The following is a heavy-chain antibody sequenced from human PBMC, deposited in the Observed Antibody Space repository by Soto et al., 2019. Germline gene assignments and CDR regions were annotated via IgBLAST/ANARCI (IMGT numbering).Heavy chain of an antibody. V-gene: IGHV2-5*02. J-gene: IGHJ5*02. CDR3: AHSLYDYVWGTNWFDP. CDR1: GFSRSTSGVG. Sequence: QITLKESGPTLVKPTQTLTLTCTFPGFSRSTSGVGVGWIRQPPGKALEWLALIYWDDDKRYSASLKSRLTITKDTSKNQVVLTMTNMDPVDTATYYCAHSLYDYVWGTNWFDPWGQGTLVTVSS. D-gene: IGHD3-16*01. CDR2: IYWDDDK.